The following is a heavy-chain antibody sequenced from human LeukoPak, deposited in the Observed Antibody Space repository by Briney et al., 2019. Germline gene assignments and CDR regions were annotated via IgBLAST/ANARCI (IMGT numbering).Heavy chain of an antibody. CDR1: GFTFSSYA. V-gene: IGHV3-30-3*01. CDR2: ISYDGSNK. D-gene: IGHD2-2*01. CDR3: AKEIVVVPAAPYFDY. J-gene: IGHJ4*02. Sequence: RSLRLSCAASGFTFSSYAMHWVRQAPGKGLEWVAVISYDGSNKYYADSVKGRFTISRDNSKNTLYLQMNSLRAEDTAVYYCAKEIVVVPAAPYFDYWGQGTLVTVSS.